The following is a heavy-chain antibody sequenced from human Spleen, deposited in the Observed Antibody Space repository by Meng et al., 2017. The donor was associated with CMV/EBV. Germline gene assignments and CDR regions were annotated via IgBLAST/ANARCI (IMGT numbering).Heavy chain of an antibody. CDR3: ARAKTRYCSSTSCYSPPFDY. Sequence: GGSLRLSCAASGFTFSSYAMHWVRQAPGKGLEWVAVISYDGSNKYYADSVKGRFTISRDNSKNTLYLQMNSLRAGDTAVYYCARAKTRYCSSTSCYSPPFDYWGQGTLVTVSS. V-gene: IGHV3-30*04. D-gene: IGHD2-2*01. CDR1: GFTFSSYA. CDR2: ISYDGSNK. J-gene: IGHJ4*02.